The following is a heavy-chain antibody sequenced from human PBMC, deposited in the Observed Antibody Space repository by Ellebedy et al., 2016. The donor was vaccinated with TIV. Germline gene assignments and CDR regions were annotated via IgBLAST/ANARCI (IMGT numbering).Heavy chain of an antibody. CDR1: GASISTFSDF. D-gene: IGHD6-13*01. Sequence: MPSETLSLTCTVSGASISTFSDFWGWIRQPPGTGLEWSGSLYYSGSAYYNPSLKSPVTISVDRSKNQFSLNVTSVTAADTAVYYCARGGAAGSSDYYYGMDVWGQGTTVTVSS. V-gene: IGHV4-39*01. J-gene: IGHJ6*02. CDR3: ARGGAAGSSDYYYGMDV. CDR2: LYYSGSA.